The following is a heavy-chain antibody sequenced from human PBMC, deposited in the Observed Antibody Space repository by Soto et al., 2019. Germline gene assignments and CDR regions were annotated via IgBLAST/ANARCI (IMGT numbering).Heavy chain of an antibody. D-gene: IGHD5-12*01. CDR1: GGTFSSYT. V-gene: IGHV1-69*08. CDR3: ARDPSAYDLPAY. J-gene: IGHJ4*02. Sequence: QVQLVQSGAEVKKPGSSVKVSCKASGGTFSSYTISWVRQAPGQGLEWMGRIIPILGIANYAQKFQGRVTITADKSTITAYMELSSLRSDDTAVYYCARDPSAYDLPAYWGQGTLVTVSS. CDR2: IIPILGIA.